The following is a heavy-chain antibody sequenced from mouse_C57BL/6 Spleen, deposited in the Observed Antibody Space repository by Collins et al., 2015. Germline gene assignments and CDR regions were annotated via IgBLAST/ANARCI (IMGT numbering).Heavy chain of an antibody. CDR2: IYPGNSDT. Sequence: EVQLQQSGTVLARPGASVKMSRKTSGYTFTSYWMHWVKQRPGQGLEWIGAIYPGNSDTSYNQKFKGKAKLTAVTSASTAYMELSSLTNEDSAVYYCTRYLYYGSRDWYFDVWGTGTTVTVSS. V-gene: IGHV1-5*01. J-gene: IGHJ1*03. D-gene: IGHD2-2*01. CDR3: TRYLYYGSRDWYFDV. CDR1: GYTFTSYW.